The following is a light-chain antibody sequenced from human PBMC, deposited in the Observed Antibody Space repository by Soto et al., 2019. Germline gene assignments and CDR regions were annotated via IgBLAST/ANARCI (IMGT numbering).Light chain of an antibody. Sequence: AIQLTQSPSFLSASVGHRVTITCRASQGISSYLAWYQQKPGQAPRLLIYDASSRATGIPDRFSGGGSGTDFTLTISRLEPEDFAVYYCQQFSSYPLTFGGGTKVDIK. CDR1: QGISSY. CDR2: DAS. CDR3: QQFSSYPLT. J-gene: IGKJ4*01. V-gene: IGKV1-13*02.